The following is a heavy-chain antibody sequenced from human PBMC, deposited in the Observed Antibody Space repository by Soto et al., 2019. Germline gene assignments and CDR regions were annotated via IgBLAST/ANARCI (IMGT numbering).Heavy chain of an antibody. D-gene: IGHD3-10*01. CDR3: ARDGSGSYYPANWFDP. J-gene: IGHJ5*02. Sequence: ASVKVSCKASGYTFTSYYMHWVRQAPGQGLEWMGIINPSGGSTSYAQKFQGRVTMTRDTSTSTVYMELSSLRSEDTAVYYCARDGSGSYYPANWFDPWGQGTLVTVSS. V-gene: IGHV1-46*03. CDR2: INPSGGST. CDR1: GYTFTSYY.